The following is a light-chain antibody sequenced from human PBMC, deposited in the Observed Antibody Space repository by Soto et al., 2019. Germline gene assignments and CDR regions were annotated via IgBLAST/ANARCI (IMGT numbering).Light chain of an antibody. CDR1: QSVLYY. CDR3: HQYAYSPLT. J-gene: IGKJ4*01. Sequence: EIVLTQSPATLSLSPGDRATLSCRASQSVLYYLAWYQQKPGQPPRLLIYDAATRATGTPARFSGSGSGTDFTLTISSLEPEDFTVYYCHQYAYSPLTFGGGTKVEIK. CDR2: DAA. V-gene: IGKV3-11*01.